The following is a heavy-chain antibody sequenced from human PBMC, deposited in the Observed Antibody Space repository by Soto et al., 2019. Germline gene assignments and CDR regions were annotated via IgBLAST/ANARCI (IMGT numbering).Heavy chain of an antibody. Sequence: PSETLSLTCSVSGGSINSGNYYWSWIRQHPGKGLEWIGYISYSGSAHYNPSLRSRVFISVDTSRNQFSLKLSSVTAADTAVYYCARRRCTTTTCFDPWGPGTLVTVSS. J-gene: IGHJ5*02. V-gene: IGHV4-31*03. CDR1: GGSINSGNYY. CDR3: ARRRCTTTTCFDP. D-gene: IGHD2-2*01. CDR2: ISYSGSA.